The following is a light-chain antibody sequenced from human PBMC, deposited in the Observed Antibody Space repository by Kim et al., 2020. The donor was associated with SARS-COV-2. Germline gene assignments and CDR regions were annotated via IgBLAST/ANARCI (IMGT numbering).Light chain of an antibody. CDR3: QQSYRSPLT. CDR1: QSFANY. CDR2: ATS. V-gene: IGKV1-39*01. Sequence: DIQMTQSPSSLSASVGDRVTITCRASQSFANYLNWYQQKPGKAPKLLIYATSNLQNGVPSRFSGGRSATDFTLTISSLQPEDFATYYCQQSYRSPLTFGAGTKVEIK. J-gene: IGKJ4*01.